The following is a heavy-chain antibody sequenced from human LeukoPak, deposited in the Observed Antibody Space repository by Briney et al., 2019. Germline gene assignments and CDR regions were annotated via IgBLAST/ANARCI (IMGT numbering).Heavy chain of an antibody. V-gene: IGHV3-23*01. CDR3: ANGAAGRYCTSNICYR. J-gene: IGHJ4*02. CDR2: INSGGDDK. D-gene: IGHD2-2*01. Sequence: GGSLRLSCAASGFTFSTYSMTWVRQAPGKGLEWVSAINSGGDDKYYADSVRGRFTISRDNSKNTLYLHMNSLRAEDTAVYYCANGAAGRYCTSNICYRWGQGTLVTVSS. CDR1: GFTFSTYS.